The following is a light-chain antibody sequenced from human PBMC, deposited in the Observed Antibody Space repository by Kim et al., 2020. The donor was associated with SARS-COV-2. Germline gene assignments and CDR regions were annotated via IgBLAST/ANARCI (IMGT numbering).Light chain of an antibody. CDR2: GAS. CDR1: QSVSSSY. V-gene: IGKV3-20*01. J-gene: IGKJ1*01. CDR3: QKYGNSLWT. Sequence: EIVLTQSPGSLSLSPGEGATLSCRASQSVSSSYLAWYQQKPGQAPRLLIYGASSRAADIPDRFSGSGSGTDFTLAISRLEPEDSAVYYCQKYGNSLWTFGQGTKVDIK.